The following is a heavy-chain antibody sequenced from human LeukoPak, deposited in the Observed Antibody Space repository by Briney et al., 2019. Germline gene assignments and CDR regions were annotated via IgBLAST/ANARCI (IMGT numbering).Heavy chain of an antibody. V-gene: IGHV3-23*01. D-gene: IGHD1-26*01. CDR3: AKDVGKWESLHFFDY. Sequence: PGGSLRLSCLTSGFTLSTNAMSWVRQAPGKGLEWISGISGSGACTHYADSVKGRFTISRDDSRNTLYLQMNSLRGDDTAVYYCAKDVGKWESLHFFDYWGQGTLVTVSS. CDR1: GFTLSTNA. J-gene: IGHJ4*02. CDR2: ISGSGACT.